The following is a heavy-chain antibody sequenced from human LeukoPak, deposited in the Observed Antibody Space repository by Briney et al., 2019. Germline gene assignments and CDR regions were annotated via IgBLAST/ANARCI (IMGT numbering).Heavy chain of an antibody. CDR1: GYSFTSYW. D-gene: IGHD3-3*01. Sequence: GESLKISCKGSGYSFTSYWIGWVRQMPGKGLEWMGIIYPGDSDTRYSPSFQGQVTISADKSISTAYLQWSSLKASDTAMYYCARRSVGKYYDFWSGYYTWGQGTLVTVSS. J-gene: IGHJ4*02. V-gene: IGHV5-51*01. CDR3: ARRSVGKYYDFWSGYYT. CDR2: IYPGDSDT.